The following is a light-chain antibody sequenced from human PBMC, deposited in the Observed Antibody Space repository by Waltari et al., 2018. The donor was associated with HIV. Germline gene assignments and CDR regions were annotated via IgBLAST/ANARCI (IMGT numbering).Light chain of an antibody. J-gene: IGLJ2*01. CDR1: NIGSQS. V-gene: IGLV3-21*02. Sequence: SYVLTQPPSVSVAPGQTARITCEGTNIGSQSVHWYQQRPGQAPALVVHDDSDRPSGIPERFSGSNSGNTATLTISRVEAGDEADYYCQVWHSNSDHVVFGGGTKLTVL. CDR2: DDS. CDR3: QVWHSNSDHVV.